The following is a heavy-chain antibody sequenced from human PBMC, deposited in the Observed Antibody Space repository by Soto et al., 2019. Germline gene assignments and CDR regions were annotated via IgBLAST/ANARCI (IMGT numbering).Heavy chain of an antibody. J-gene: IGHJ4*02. CDR2: ISYDGSNK. Sequence: QVQLVESGGGVVQPGRSLRLSCAASGFTFSSYAMHWVRQAPGKGLEWVAVISYDGSNKYYADSVKGRFTISRDNSKNTLYLQMNSLRAEDTAVYYCASPQRDGIAAAVNFDYWGQGTLVTVSS. V-gene: IGHV3-30-3*01. D-gene: IGHD6-13*01. CDR3: ASPQRDGIAAAVNFDY. CDR1: GFTFSSYA.